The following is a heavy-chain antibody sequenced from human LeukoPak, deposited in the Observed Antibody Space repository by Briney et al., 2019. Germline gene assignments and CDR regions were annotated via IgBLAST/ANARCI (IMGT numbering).Heavy chain of an antibody. V-gene: IGHV3-48*01. D-gene: IGHD5-18*01. J-gene: IGHJ4*02. CDR3: ARGKSGMAYFDY. Sequence: GGSLRLSCAASGFTFSSYSMNWVRQAPGKGLEWLSYITSSSTVQYADSVKGRFTISRDNAKNSLYLQMNSLRAEDKAVYYCARGKSGMAYFDYWGQGTLVTVSS. CDR2: ITSSSTV. CDR1: GFTFSSYS.